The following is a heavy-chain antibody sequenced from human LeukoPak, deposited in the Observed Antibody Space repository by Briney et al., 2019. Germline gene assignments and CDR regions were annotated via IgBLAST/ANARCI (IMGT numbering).Heavy chain of an antibody. Sequence: SETLSLTCTVSGGSISSGSYYWSWIRQPAGKGLEWIGRIYTSGSTNYNPSLKSRVTISVDTSKNQFSLKLSSVTAADTAVYYCARASMTTVRYFDYWGQGTLVTVSS. J-gene: IGHJ4*02. CDR3: ARASMTTVRYFDY. CDR2: IYTSGST. V-gene: IGHV4-61*02. D-gene: IGHD4-11*01. CDR1: GGSISSGSYY.